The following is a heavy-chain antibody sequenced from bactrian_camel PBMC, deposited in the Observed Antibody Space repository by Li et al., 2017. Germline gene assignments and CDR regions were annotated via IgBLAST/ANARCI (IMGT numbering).Heavy chain of an antibody. D-gene: IGHD3*01. CDR1: GATYSSNC. V-gene: IGHV3S53*01. Sequence: VQLVESGGGSVQAGGSLRLSCVASGATYSSNCMSWYRQAPGKEREFVSGIKSDGTTSYADSVKGRFTISHDNAKNTPYLQMNSLKPEDTAIYYCAAAKGLPDLLRGGYLSARSYNYWGRGTQVTVS. CDR2: IKSDGTT. J-gene: IGHJ4*01. CDR3: AAAKGLPDLLRGGYLSARSYNY.